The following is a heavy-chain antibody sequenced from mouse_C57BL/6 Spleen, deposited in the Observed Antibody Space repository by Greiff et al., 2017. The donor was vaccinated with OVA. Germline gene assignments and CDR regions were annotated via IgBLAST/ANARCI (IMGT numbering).Heavy chain of an antibody. CDR3: TRRGFYGYDGPWFAY. CDR1: GFNIKDDY. V-gene: IGHV14-4*01. D-gene: IGHD2-2*01. Sequence: VQLQQSGAELVRPGASVKLSCTASGFNIKDDYMHWVKRRPEQGLEWIGWIDPGNGDTEYASKFQGKATITADTSSNTAYLQLSSLTSEDTAVYYCTRRGFYGYDGPWFAYWGQGTLVTVSA. CDR2: IDPGNGDT. J-gene: IGHJ3*01.